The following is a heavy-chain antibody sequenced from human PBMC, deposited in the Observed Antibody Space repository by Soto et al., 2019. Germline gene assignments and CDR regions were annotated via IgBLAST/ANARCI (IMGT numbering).Heavy chain of an antibody. Sequence: QVQLVQSGAEVKKPGASVKVSCKASGYTFTSYGITWVRQAPGQGLEWMGWINAYNGNTNYAQKLQGRVTMTTDTSSGTAYMELRRLRSDDTAVYSCARDVGYGLIDYWGQGTLVNVSS. CDR3: ARDVGYGLIDY. CDR1: GYTFTSYG. J-gene: IGHJ4*02. V-gene: IGHV1-18*01. D-gene: IGHD5-18*01. CDR2: INAYNGNT.